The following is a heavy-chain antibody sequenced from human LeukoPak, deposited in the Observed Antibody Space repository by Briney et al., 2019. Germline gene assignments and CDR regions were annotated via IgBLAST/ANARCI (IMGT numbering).Heavy chain of an antibody. D-gene: IGHD2-2*03. V-gene: IGHV3-33*01. CDR2: LSPHANYE. CDR3: ARDWIDRSLDY. J-gene: IGHJ4*02. Sequence: GGSLRLSCAASGFTFSDYGIHWVRQAPGKGLEWVAVLSPHANYEYYADSVQGRFAVSRDDSKNAVYLQMNSLRDEETAVYYCARDWIDRSLDYWGLGTLVTVSS. CDR1: GFTFSDYG.